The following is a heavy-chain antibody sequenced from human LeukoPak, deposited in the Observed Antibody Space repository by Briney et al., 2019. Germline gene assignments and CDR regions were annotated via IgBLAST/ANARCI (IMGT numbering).Heavy chain of an antibody. CDR2: FDPEDGET. Sequence: ASVKVPCKVSGYTLTELSMHWVRQAPGKGLEWMGGFDPEDGETIYAQKFQGRVTMTEDTSTDTAYMELSSLGSEDTAVYYCATDGWAAAGITKFYYYGMDVWGQGTTVTVSS. CDR3: ATDGWAAAGITKFYYYGMDV. J-gene: IGHJ6*02. CDR1: GYTLTELS. D-gene: IGHD6-13*01. V-gene: IGHV1-24*01.